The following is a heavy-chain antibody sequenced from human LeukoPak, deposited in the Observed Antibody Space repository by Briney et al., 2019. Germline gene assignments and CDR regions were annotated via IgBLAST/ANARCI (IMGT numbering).Heavy chain of an antibody. CDR2: INHSGST. CDR3: ASRAVAGKIDY. CDR1: GGSFSGYY. D-gene: IGHD6-19*01. Sequence: SETLSLTCAVYGGSFSGYYWSWIRQPPGKGLEWVGEINHSGSTNYNPSLKSRVTISVDTSKNQFSLKLSSVTAADTAVYYCASRAVAGKIDYWGQGTLVTVSS. J-gene: IGHJ4*02. V-gene: IGHV4-34*01.